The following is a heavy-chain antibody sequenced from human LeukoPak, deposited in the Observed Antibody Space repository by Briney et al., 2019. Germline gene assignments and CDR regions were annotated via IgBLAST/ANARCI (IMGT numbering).Heavy chain of an antibody. Sequence: SETLSLTCTVSGGSISSYYWSWIRQPAGKGLEWIGRIYTSGNTNYNPSLKSRVTISVDTSKNQFSLKLSSVTAADTAVYYCAREDPTTNWFDPWGQGTLVTVSS. CDR2: IYTSGNT. CDR1: GGSISSYY. V-gene: IGHV4-4*07. J-gene: IGHJ5*02. CDR3: AREDPTTNWFDP. D-gene: IGHD1-14*01.